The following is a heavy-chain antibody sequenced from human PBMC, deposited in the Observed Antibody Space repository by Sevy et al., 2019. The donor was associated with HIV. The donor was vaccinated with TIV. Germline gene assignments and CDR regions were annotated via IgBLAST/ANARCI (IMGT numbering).Heavy chain of an antibody. D-gene: IGHD1-7*01. J-gene: IGHJ4*02. CDR2: ISWNSGSI. CDR1: GFTFDDYV. CDR3: AKSRTGTTKYCFDY. Sequence: GGSLRLSCAASGFTFDDYVMHWVRQAPGKGLEWVSGISWNSGSIGYADSVKGRFTISRDNAKNSLYLQMNSLRAEDTALYYCAKSRTGTTKYCFDYWGQGTLVTVSS. V-gene: IGHV3-9*01.